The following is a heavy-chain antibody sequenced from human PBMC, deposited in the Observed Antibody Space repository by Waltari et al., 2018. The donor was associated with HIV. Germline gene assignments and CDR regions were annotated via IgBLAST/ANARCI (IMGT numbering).Heavy chain of an antibody. Sequence: EVQVVESGGGLVQPGGSLRLSCAGSGFIFSDHYMDWVRQAPGKGRGGVGRIRSKANGGTTEDAASVRGRFTISIDDSSDSVFLHMNSLKTDDTAVYDCVVGEPGSIGDYWGQGTLVTVSS. CDR3: VVGEPGSIGDY. D-gene: IGHD3-16*01. CDR1: GFIFSDHY. V-gene: IGHV3-72*01. CDR2: IRSKANGGTT. J-gene: IGHJ4*02.